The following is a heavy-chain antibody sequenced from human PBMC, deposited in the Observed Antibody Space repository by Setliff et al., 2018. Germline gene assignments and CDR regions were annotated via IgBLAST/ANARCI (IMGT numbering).Heavy chain of an antibody. CDR2: ISSSSSTI. D-gene: IGHD3-3*01. V-gene: IGHV3-48*04. J-gene: IGHJ3*02. CDR1: GFTFSSYS. CDR3: ARDATYYDFWSDYSPDAFDI. Sequence: PGGSLRLSCAASGFTFSSYSMNWVRQAPGKGLEWVSYISSSSSTIYYADSVKGRFAISRDNAKNSLYLQMNSLRAEDTAMYYCARDATYYDFWSDYSPDAFDIWGQGTMVTVSS.